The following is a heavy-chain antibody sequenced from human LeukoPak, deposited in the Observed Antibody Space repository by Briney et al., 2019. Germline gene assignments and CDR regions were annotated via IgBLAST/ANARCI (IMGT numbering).Heavy chain of an antibody. CDR2: IYHTGST. CDR1: GYSISSGYY. J-gene: IGHJ4*02. CDR3: ARDKDDYVWGTYRW. D-gene: IGHD3-16*02. Sequence: PSETLSLTCAVSGYSISSGYYWGWVGQAPGKGLEWIGSIYHTGSTDYNPSLKSRLTISVDMSKNQFSLNLRSVTAADTAVYYCARDKDDYVWGTYRWWGQGMLVTVSS. V-gene: IGHV4-38-2*01.